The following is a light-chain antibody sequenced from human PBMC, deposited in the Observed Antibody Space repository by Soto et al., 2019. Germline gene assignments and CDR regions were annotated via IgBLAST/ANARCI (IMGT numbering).Light chain of an antibody. CDR2: KAS. J-gene: IGKJ2*01. Sequence: SQMSQSRPTLSASVGDKVTLICRASQSINRWLAWYQQKPGKAPKLLIYKASSLESGVPSRFSGGGIGTEFSLSISSLQPDDFATYYCQQYSTYPYIFGQGTKVDI. V-gene: IGKV1-5*03. CDR1: QSINRW. CDR3: QQYSTYPYI.